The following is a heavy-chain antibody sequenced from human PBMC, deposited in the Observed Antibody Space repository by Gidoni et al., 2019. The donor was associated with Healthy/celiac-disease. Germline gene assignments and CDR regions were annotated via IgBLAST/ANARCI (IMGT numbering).Heavy chain of an antibody. J-gene: IGHJ4*02. CDR3: ATTSSGETKYYFDY. CDR1: GYTFTYRY. Sequence: QMQLVQSGAEVKKTGSSVKVSCKASGYTFTYRYLHWVRQAPGQALEWMGWITPFNGNTNYAQKFQDRVTITRDRSMSTAYMELSSLRSEDTAMYYCATTSSGETKYYFDYWGQGTLVTLSS. D-gene: IGHD6-19*01. V-gene: IGHV1-45*02. CDR2: ITPFNGNT.